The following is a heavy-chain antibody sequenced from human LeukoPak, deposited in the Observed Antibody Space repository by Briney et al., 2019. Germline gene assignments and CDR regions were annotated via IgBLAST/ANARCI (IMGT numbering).Heavy chain of an antibody. CDR3: AKPYCSSTSCYTGNWFDL. V-gene: IGHV3-30*02. J-gene: IGHJ5*02. Sequence: GGSLRLSCAESGFTLSSYGMHWVRQAPGKGLEWGAFIRYDGSNKYYADSVKGRFTISRENSKNTLYLQMNSLRAEDTDVYYCAKPYCSSTSCYTGNWFDLWGQGTLVTVSS. D-gene: IGHD2-2*02. CDR2: IRYDGSNK. CDR1: GFTLSSYG.